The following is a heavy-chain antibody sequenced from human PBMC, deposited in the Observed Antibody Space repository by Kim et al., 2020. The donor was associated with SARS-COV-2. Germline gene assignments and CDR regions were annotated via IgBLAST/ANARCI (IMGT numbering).Heavy chain of an antibody. D-gene: IGHD3-16*01. CDR2: RPDGIAGQ. Sequence: GGSLRLSCVTSGFTFSLYSMCWVRQAPGKGLEWVGYRPDGIAGQEYADSVRGRFIISRDNSKSTVFLQMNSLTAEDTAPYFCARGRGGDHGYWGQATLV. V-gene: IGHV3-23*01. J-gene: IGHJ1*01. CDR1: GFTFSLYS. CDR3: ARGRGGDHGY.